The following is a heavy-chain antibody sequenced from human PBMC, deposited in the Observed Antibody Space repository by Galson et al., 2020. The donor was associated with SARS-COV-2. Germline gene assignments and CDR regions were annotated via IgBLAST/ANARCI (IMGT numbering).Heavy chain of an antibody. CDR3: ASAAGDWGAYYFDY. D-gene: IGHD7-27*01. J-gene: IGHJ4*02. CDR2: I. CDR1: GYSFTSYW. V-gene: IGHV5-51*01. Sequence: GGSLKISCKGSGYSFTSYWIGWVRQMPGKGLEWMGIIYSPSLQGQVTISADKSISTAYLQWSSLKASDTAMYYCASAAGDWGAYYFDYWGQGTLVTVSS.